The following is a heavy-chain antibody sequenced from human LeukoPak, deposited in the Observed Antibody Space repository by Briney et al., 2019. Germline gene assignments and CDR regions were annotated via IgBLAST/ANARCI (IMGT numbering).Heavy chain of an antibody. J-gene: IGHJ6*02. V-gene: IGHV3-23*01. Sequence: GGSLRLSCAASGFTFSTYAMTWVRQAPGKGLEWVSGISVSGGDTYYADSVKGRFTISRDNSKNTLYLQMDSLRAEDTAVYYCAKGPTEPAAIGFYYYGMDVWGQGTTVTVSS. CDR1: GFTFSTYA. CDR3: AKGPTEPAAIGFYYYGMDV. CDR2: ISVSGGDT. D-gene: IGHD2-2*01.